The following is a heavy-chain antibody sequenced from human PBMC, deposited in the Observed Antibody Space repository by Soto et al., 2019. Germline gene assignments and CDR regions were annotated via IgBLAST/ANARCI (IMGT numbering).Heavy chain of an antibody. CDR2: MNPNSGNT. J-gene: IGHJ6*02. CDR1: GYTFTNYD. V-gene: IGHV1-8*01. D-gene: IGHD2-15*01. Sequence: QVQLVQSGAEVKKPGASVKVSCKASGYTFTNYDINWVRQATGQGLEWMGWMNPNSGNTDCAQKFQGRVTMTRHTSISTAYMELSSLRSEDTAVYYCATNPGVVVATPGYGVDVWGQGTTVTVSS. CDR3: ATNPGVVVATPGYGVDV.